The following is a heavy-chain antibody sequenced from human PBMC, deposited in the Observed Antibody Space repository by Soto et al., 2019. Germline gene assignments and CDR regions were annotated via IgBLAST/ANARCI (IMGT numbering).Heavy chain of an antibody. CDR2: IDTAGRA. CDR1: EFTVSSNY. J-gene: IGHJ6*02. D-gene: IGHD3-3*01. CDR3: STGAMYYDCWSGHYTSYTSYGMDV. Sequence: EVPLVESGGGLIQPGGSLRVSCAASEFTVSSNYMTWVRQAPGKGLEWVSVIDTAGRANYAESVKGLFTNSRDNSKNTLSVQMHSLRVEDTAAKYCSTGAMYYDCWSGHYTSYTSYGMDVWCQGTTVTVS. V-gene: IGHV3-53*01.